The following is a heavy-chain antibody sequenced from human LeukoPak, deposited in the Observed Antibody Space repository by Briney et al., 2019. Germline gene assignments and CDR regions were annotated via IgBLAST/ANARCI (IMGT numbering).Heavy chain of an antibody. CDR1: GFTFSSYW. CDR2: IKRDGSGK. Sequence: GGSLRLSCAASGFTFSSYWMSWVRQAPGKGLEWVANIKRDGSGKYYVDSVKGRFTISRDNAKNSLYLQMNSLRAEDMAVYYCAKGANGFDCWGQGTLVT. J-gene: IGHJ4*02. CDR3: AKGANGFDC. V-gene: IGHV3-7*01.